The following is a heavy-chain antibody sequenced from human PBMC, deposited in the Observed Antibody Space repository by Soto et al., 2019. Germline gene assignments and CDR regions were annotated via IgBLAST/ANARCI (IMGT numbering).Heavy chain of an antibody. J-gene: IGHJ4*02. Sequence: ASVKVSCKASGDTFTSYAMHWVRQAPGQRLEWMGWINAGNGNTKYSQKFQGRVTITRDTSASTAYMELSSLRSEDTAVYYCAREYSSGWYVPAIFDYWGQGTLVTVSS. CDR3: AREYSSGWYVPAIFDY. V-gene: IGHV1-3*01. CDR2: INAGNGNT. CDR1: GDTFTSYA. D-gene: IGHD6-19*01.